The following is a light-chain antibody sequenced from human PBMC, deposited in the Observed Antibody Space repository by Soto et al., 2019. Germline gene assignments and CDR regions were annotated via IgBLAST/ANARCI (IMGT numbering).Light chain of an antibody. V-gene: IGLV2-14*01. CDR1: SSDVGGYNY. J-gene: IGLJ1*01. Sequence: QSVLTQPASVSGSPGQSITISCTGTSSDVGGYNYVSWYQQHPGKAPKLMIYDVSNRPPGVSNRFSGSKSGNTASLTISGLQAEDGADYYSSSYTSGSNPARYVCGTGTKVPVL. CDR3: SSYTSGSNPARYV. CDR2: DVS.